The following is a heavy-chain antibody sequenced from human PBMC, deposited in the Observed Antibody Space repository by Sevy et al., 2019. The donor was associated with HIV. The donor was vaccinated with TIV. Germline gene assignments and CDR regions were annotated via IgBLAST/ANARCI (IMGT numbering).Heavy chain of an antibody. CDR3: AKTTYYYGSGSYYHQDYFDY. CDR1: GFTFSSYA. CDR2: ISGSGGST. D-gene: IGHD3-10*01. Sequence: GGSLRLSCAASGFTFSSYAMSWVRQAPGKGLEWVSAISGSGGSTYYADSVKGRFTISRDNSKNTLYLQMNSLRAEETAVYYCAKTTYYYGSGSYYHQDYFDYWGQGTLVTVSS. J-gene: IGHJ4*02. V-gene: IGHV3-23*01.